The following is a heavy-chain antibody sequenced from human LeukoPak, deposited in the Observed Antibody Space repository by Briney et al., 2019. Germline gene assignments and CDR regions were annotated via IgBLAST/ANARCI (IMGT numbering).Heavy chain of an antibody. CDR1: GFTFSSYE. D-gene: IGHD1-1*01. CDR2: ISSSGSTI. J-gene: IGHJ6*02. Sequence: GGSLRLSCAASGFTFSSYEMNWVRQAPGKGLEWVSYISSSGSTIYYADSVKGRFTISRDNAKNSLYLQMNSLRAEDTAVYYCANYLTTRNYYYGMDVWGQGTTVTVSS. CDR3: ANYLTTRNYYYGMDV. V-gene: IGHV3-48*03.